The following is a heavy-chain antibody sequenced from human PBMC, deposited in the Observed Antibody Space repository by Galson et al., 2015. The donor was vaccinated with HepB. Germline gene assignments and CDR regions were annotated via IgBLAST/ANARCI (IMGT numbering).Heavy chain of an antibody. V-gene: IGHV3-30*02. CDR3: AKPLGEAVAGLTADY. D-gene: IGHD6-19*01. Sequence: SLRLSCAASGFTFSSYGMHWVRQAPGKGLEWVAFIRYDGSNKYYADSVKGRFTISRDNSKNTLYLQMNSLRAEDTAVYYCAKPLGEAVAGLTADYWGQGTLVTVSS. J-gene: IGHJ4*02. CDR2: IRYDGSNK. CDR1: GFTFSSYG.